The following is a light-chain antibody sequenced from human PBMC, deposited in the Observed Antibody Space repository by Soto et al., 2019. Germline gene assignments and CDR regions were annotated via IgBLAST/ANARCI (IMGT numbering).Light chain of an antibody. Sequence: DIQMTQSPSSLSASVGATVTIACQASQNINNYLNWYQQQPGRAPKLLIYDASNLEAGVPSRFRGSGSGTDSTFTISRLQPEYIATYYCQQYENLPTLGQGTRLEIK. CDR1: QNINNY. CDR2: DAS. V-gene: IGKV1-33*01. J-gene: IGKJ5*01. CDR3: QQYENLPT.